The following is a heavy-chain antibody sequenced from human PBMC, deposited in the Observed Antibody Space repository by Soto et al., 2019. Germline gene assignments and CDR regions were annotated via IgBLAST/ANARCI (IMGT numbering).Heavy chain of an antibody. Sequence: SETLSLTCAVYGGSFSGYYWSWIRQPPGKGLEWIGEINHSGSTNYNPSLKSRVTISVDTSKNQFSLKLSSVTAADTAVYYCARVKLLWFGELGGGMDGWGQGTTVTVSS. CDR3: ARVKLLWFGELGGGMDG. D-gene: IGHD3-10*01. V-gene: IGHV4-34*01. J-gene: IGHJ6*02. CDR1: GGSFSGYY. CDR2: INHSGST.